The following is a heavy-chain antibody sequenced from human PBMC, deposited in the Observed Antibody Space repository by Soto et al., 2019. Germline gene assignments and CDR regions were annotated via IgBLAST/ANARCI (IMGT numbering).Heavy chain of an antibody. V-gene: IGHV1-2*04. CDR1: GYTFTGYY. D-gene: IGHD6-13*01. Sequence: ASVKVSCKASGYTFTGYYMHWVRQAPGQGLEWMGWINPNSGGTNYAQKFQGWVTMTRDTSISTAYMELSRLRSDDTAVYYCARVAAAGSGAESRTYYCGMDVWGQGTTVTVSS. CDR2: INPNSGGT. CDR3: ARVAAAGSGAESRTYYCGMDV. J-gene: IGHJ6*02.